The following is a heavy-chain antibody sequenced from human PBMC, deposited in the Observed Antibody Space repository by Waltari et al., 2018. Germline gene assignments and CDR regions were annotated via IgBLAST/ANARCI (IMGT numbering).Heavy chain of an antibody. D-gene: IGHD6-19*01. CDR2: MKHSGRT. Sequence: VQLQQWGAGLLKPSETLSLTCAFYCGSFSGYYWGWIRPPPGKGLEWIGEMKHSGRTNYNPSLKSRVTISVDTSKNQFSLKLSSVTAADTAVYYCARDGSGWIYYYYGMDVWGQGTTVTVSS. V-gene: IGHV4-34*01. CDR3: ARDGSGWIYYYYGMDV. CDR1: CGSFSGYY. J-gene: IGHJ6*02.